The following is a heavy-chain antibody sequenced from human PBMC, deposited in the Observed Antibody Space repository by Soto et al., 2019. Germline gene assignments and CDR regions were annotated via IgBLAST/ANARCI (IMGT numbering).Heavy chain of an antibody. D-gene: IGHD4-17*01. V-gene: IGHV4-39*01. CDR1: GSSISSSSYY. J-gene: IGHJ6*02. CDR2: IYYSGST. CDR3: ARLPGLYGDYENYYYYYGMAV. Sequence: SETLSLTCTLSGSSISSSSYYWGWIRQPPGKGLEWIGSIYYSGSTYYNPSLKSRVTISVDTSKNQFSLKLSSVTAADTAVYYCARLPGLYGDYENYYYYYGMAVWGQGTTVT.